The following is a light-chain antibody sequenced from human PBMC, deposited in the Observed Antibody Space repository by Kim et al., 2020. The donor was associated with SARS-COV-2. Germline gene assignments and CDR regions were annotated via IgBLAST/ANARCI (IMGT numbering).Light chain of an antibody. Sequence: DIQMTQSPSSLSASVGDRVSITCRAGQSISGYVNWYQQKPGKAPKLLIRYTATLHSGVPSRFRGTGSATDFTLTISDLQPEDFATYYCQQGYSTPQITFGQGTRLEIK. CDR3: QQGYSTPQIT. V-gene: IGKV1-39*01. CDR1: QSISGY. J-gene: IGKJ5*01. CDR2: YTA.